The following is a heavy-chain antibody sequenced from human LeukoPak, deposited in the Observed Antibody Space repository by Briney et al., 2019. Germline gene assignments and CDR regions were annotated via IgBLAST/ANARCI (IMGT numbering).Heavy chain of an antibody. D-gene: IGHD3-10*01. V-gene: IGHV3-30*01. CDR1: GFTFSDHG. Sequence: GQSLRLSCAASGFTFSDHGFHWVCQAPGKGLDWVAIISDGGSNTYYSDSVRGRFTVSRDNSKNTLYLQMTGLRVEDTAVYYCAREVNYYYYMDVWGKGTTVTVS. CDR3: AREVNYYYYMDV. J-gene: IGHJ6*03. CDR2: ISDGGSNT.